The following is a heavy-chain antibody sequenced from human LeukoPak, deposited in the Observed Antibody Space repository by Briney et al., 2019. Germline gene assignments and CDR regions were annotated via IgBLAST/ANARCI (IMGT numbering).Heavy chain of an antibody. CDR3: ARDRTTGTPVDYYGMDV. CDR1: GFTFSSYA. D-gene: IGHD1-1*01. V-gene: IGHV3-33*08. J-gene: IGHJ6*02. Sequence: PGGSLRLSCATSGFTFSSYAIHWVRQAPGKGLEWVAVTWYDESTKYYADSVKGRFTISRDNSKNTLYLQMNRLRAEDTAVYYCARDRTTGTPVDYYGMDVWGQGTTVTVSS. CDR2: TWYDESTK.